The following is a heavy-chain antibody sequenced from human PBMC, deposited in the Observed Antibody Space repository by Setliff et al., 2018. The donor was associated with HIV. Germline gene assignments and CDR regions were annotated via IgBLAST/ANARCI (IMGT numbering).Heavy chain of an antibody. J-gene: IGHJ4*02. CDR2: IKQDGSEK. Sequence: GGSLRLSCAASGFTFSSCWMTWVRQAPGKGLEWVANIKQDGSEKYYVGSVKGRFTISRDNAKNSLYLQINSLRAEDTAVYYCAFSRRGFDYWGQGTLVTVS. V-gene: IGHV3-7*03. CDR1: GFTFSSCW. D-gene: IGHD5-12*01. CDR3: AFSRRGFDY.